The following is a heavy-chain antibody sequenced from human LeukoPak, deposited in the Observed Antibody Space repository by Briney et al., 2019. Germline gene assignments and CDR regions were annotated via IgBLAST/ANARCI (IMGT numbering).Heavy chain of an antibody. CDR3: AKVNSGSQGFDY. CDR2: ISSSSSYI. D-gene: IGHD1-26*01. Sequence: GGSLRLSCAASGFTLSSYSMNWVRQAPGKGLEWVSSISSSSSYIYYADSVKGRFTISRDNAKNSLYLQMNSLRAEDTAVYYCAKVNSGSQGFDYWGQGTLVTVSS. J-gene: IGHJ4*02. CDR1: GFTLSSYS. V-gene: IGHV3-21*01.